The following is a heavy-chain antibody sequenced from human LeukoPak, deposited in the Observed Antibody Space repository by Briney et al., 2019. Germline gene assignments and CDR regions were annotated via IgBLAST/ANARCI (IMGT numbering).Heavy chain of an antibody. Sequence: HPGGSLRLSCAASGFILSSYAMSWVRQAPGKGLEWVSVFSSAGSTYYADSVKGRFTISRDNSKNTLFLQMNSLRVEDTAIYYCAKVAPYTSSSFYFDYWGQGTLVTVSS. V-gene: IGHV3-23*01. CDR2: FSSAGST. J-gene: IGHJ4*02. D-gene: IGHD6-6*01. CDR3: AKVAPYTSSSFYFDY. CDR1: GFILSSYA.